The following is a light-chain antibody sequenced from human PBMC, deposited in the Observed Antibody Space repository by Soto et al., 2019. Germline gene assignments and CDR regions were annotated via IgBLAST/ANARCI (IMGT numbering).Light chain of an antibody. J-gene: IGKJ5*01. V-gene: IGKV3-11*01. CDR3: QQRSDSIT. Sequence: EVGWAQSTSTLSVSPWERSTPSFLASHSVTTHLAWFQQRPGQTPRLLIYDASTRAPGIPARFSGRGSGADFTLTISSLEPEDFAVYYCQQRSDSITFGQGTRLEI. CDR2: DAS. CDR1: HSVTTH.